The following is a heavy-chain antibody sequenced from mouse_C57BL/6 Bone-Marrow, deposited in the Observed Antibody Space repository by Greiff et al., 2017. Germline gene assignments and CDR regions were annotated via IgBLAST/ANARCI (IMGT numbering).Heavy chain of an antibody. D-gene: IGHD1-1*01. J-gene: IGHJ4*01. Sequence: VQLQQSGAKLVKPGASVKMSCKASGYTFTSYWITWVKQRPGQGLEWIGDIYPGSGSTNYNEKFKSKATLTVDTSSSTAYMQLSSLTSEDSAVYYCARNYGSSYHYAMDYWGQGTSVTVSS. CDR3: ARNYGSSYHYAMDY. V-gene: IGHV1-55*01. CDR2: IYPGSGST. CDR1: GYTFTSYW.